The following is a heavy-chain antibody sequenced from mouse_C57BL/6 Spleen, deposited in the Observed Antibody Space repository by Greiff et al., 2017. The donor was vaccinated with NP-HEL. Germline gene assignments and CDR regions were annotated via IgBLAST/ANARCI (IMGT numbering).Heavy chain of an antibody. CDR3: ARAPSCDSYAMDY. J-gene: IGHJ4*01. Sequence: EVKLMESGGGLVKPGGSLKLSCAASGFTFSSYAMSWVRQTPEKRLEWVATISDGGSYTYYPDNVKGRFTISRDNAKNNLYLQMSHLKSEDTAMYYCARAPSCDSYAMDYWGQGTSVTVSS. D-gene: IGHD2-4*01. V-gene: IGHV5-4*03. CDR1: GFTFSSYA. CDR2: ISDGGSYT.